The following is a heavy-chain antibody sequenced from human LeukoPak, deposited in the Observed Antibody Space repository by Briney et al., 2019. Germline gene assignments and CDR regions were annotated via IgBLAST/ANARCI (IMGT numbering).Heavy chain of an antibody. CDR1: GFTFDDYG. CDR2: INWNGGSS. V-gene: IGHV3-20*01. J-gene: IGHJ4*02. D-gene: IGHD3-22*01. Sequence: GGSLRLSCAASGFTFDDYGMSWVRQAPGKGLEWVSGINWNGGSSGYADSVKGRFTISRDNAKNSLYLQMNSLRAEDTALYHCARERYDSSGYYYFDYWGQGTLVTVSS. CDR3: ARERYDSSGYYYFDY.